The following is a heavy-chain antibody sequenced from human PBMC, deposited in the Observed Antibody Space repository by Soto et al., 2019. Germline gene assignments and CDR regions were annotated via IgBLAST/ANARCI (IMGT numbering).Heavy chain of an antibody. Sequence: QVQLVESGGGVVQPGRSLRLSCAASGFTFSSYGMHWVRQAPGKGLEWVAVISYDGSNKYYADSVKGRFTISRDNSKNTLYLQMNSLRAEDTAVYYCAKTQSIAALPDYWGQGTLVTVSS. D-gene: IGHD6-6*01. CDR2: ISYDGSNK. CDR3: AKTQSIAALPDY. J-gene: IGHJ4*02. CDR1: GFTFSSYG. V-gene: IGHV3-30*18.